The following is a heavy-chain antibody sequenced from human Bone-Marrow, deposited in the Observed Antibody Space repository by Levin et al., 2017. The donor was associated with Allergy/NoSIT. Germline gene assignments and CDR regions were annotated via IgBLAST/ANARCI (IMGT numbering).Heavy chain of an antibody. Sequence: SQTLSLTCAISGDRVSSTSAAWNWIRQSPSRGLEWLGKTYYRSQWYTDYAVSVKGRITINADTSKNQFSLQLNSVTPEDTAVYFCARDRDYGPYYYGLDVWGQGTMVTASS. CDR2: TYYRSQWYT. CDR3: ARDRDYGPYYYGLDV. CDR1: GDRVSSTSAA. D-gene: IGHD4-17*01. J-gene: IGHJ6*02. V-gene: IGHV6-1*01.